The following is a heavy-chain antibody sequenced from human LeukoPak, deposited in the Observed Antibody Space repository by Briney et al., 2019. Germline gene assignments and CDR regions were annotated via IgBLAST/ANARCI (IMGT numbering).Heavy chain of an antibody. D-gene: IGHD6-19*01. J-gene: IGHJ4*02. V-gene: IGHV3-21*01. CDR3: ARDSSGWSRDY. CDR1: GFTFSSYS. Sequence: GGSLRLSCAASGFTFSSYSMNWVRQAPGKGLEWISSMSASAYIYYADSLKGRFTVSRDNAKNSLYLQMNSLRAEDTAVYYCARDSSGWSRDYWGQGTLVTVSS. CDR2: MSASAYI.